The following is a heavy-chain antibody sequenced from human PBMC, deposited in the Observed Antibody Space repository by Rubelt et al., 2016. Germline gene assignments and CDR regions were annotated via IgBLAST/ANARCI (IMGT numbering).Heavy chain of an antibody. V-gene: IGHV3-64D*09. CDR3: VKRYYDFWSGWIDY. CDR2: ISSNGGST. CDR1: GFTFSSYA. J-gene: IGHJ4*02. D-gene: IGHD3-3*01. Sequence: GSGGGLVQPGGSLRLSCSASGFTFSSYAMHWVRQAPGKGLEYVSAISSNGGSTYYADSVKGRFTISRDNSKNTLYLQMSCLRAEDTAVYYCVKRYYDFWSGWIDYWGQGTLVTVSS.